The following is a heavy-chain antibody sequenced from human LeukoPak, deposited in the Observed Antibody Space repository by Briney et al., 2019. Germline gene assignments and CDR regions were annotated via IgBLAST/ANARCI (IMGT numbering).Heavy chain of an antibody. CDR2: INYSGNT. V-gene: IGHV4-39*01. Sequence: SETLSLTCSVSGGSISSSSYYWGWIRQPPGKGLEWIGSINYSGNTYYNASLKSRVTISVDTSKNQFSLKLSSVTAADTAVYYCASPPSSSSTYDYWGQGTLVTVSS. CDR1: GGSISSSSYY. J-gene: IGHJ4*02. D-gene: IGHD6-6*01. CDR3: ASPPSSSSTYDY.